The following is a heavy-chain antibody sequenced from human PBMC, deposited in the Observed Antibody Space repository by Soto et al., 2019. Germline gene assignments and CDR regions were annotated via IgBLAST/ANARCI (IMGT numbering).Heavy chain of an antibody. CDR2: ISYDGSNK. CDR1: GFTFMSYD. D-gene: IGHD3-16*02. Sequence: VGSLRLSCAASGFTFMSYDMHWARQALGKGLEWVTIISYDGSNKYYADSVKGRFTISRDNSKNTLYLQMNSLRAEDTAVYYCAKVFYDYIWGTYRSHYYFDYWGQGTLVTVSS. CDR3: AKVFYDYIWGTYRSHYYFDY. V-gene: IGHV3-30*18. J-gene: IGHJ4*02.